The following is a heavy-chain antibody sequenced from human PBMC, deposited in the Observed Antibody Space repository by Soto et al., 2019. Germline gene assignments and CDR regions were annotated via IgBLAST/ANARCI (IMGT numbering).Heavy chain of an antibody. CDR3: AKAVEGYCSGGSCYSSAIHYYYGMDV. CDR1: GFTFSSYA. Sequence: GGSLRLSCAASGFTFSSYAMSWVRQAPGKGVEWVSAISGSGGSTYYADSVKGRFTISRDNSKNTLYLQMNSLRAEDTAVYYCAKAVEGYCSGGSCYSSAIHYYYGMDVWGQGTTVTVSS. D-gene: IGHD2-15*01. CDR2: ISGSGGST. V-gene: IGHV3-23*01. J-gene: IGHJ6*02.